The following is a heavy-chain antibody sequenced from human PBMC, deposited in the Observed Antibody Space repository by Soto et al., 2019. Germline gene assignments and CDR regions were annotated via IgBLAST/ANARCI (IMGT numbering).Heavy chain of an antibody. CDR1: GGSISSSSYY. Sequence: QLQLQESGPGLVKPSETLSLTCTVSGGSISSSSYYWGWIRQPPGKGLEWIGSIYYSGSTYYNPSLKSRVTISVDKSKNQVSLKLSSVTAADTAVYYCAGRWTTWTRWRSDPWGQGTLVTVSS. CDR2: IYYSGST. CDR3: AGRWTTWTRWRSDP. D-gene: IGHD4-17*01. V-gene: IGHV4-39*01. J-gene: IGHJ5*02.